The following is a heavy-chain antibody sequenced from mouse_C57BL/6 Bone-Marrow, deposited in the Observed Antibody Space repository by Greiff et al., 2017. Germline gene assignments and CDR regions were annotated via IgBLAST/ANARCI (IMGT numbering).Heavy chain of an antibody. V-gene: IGHV1-55*01. CDR1: GYTFTSYW. CDR3: ARPYYSNYWYFDV. J-gene: IGHJ1*03. CDR2: IYPGSGST. D-gene: IGHD2-5*01. Sequence: VQLQQPGAELVKPGASVKMSCKASGYTFTSYWITWVKQRPGQGPEWIGDIYPGSGSTNYNEKFKSKATLTVDTSSSTAYMQLSSLTSEDSAVYYCARPYYSNYWYFDVWGTGTTVTVSS.